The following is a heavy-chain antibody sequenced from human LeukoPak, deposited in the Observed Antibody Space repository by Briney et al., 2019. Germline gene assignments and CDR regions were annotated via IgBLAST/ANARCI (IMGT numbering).Heavy chain of an antibody. Sequence: SETLSLTCTVSGGSITSYYWSWIRQPPGKGLEWIAYIHYSGSTNYNPSLKSRVTISVDTSKNQFSLRLSSVTAVDTAVYYCARATTVTLNWFDPWGQGTLVTVSS. CDR1: GGSITSYY. J-gene: IGHJ5*02. V-gene: IGHV4-59*01. CDR3: ARATTVTLNWFDP. D-gene: IGHD4-17*01. CDR2: IHYSGST.